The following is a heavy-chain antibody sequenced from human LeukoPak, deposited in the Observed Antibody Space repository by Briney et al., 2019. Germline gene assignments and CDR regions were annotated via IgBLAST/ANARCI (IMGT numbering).Heavy chain of an antibody. CDR1: GFTFSSYS. CDR3: ARGRFSGSSDFDY. CDR2: ISSSSSYI. Sequence: GGSLRLSCAASGFTFSSYSMNWVRQAPGEGLEWVSSISSSSSYIYYADSVKGRFTISRDNAKNSLYLQMNSLRAEDTAVYYCARGRFSGSSDFDYWGQGTLVTVAS. V-gene: IGHV3-21*01. D-gene: IGHD1-26*01. J-gene: IGHJ4*02.